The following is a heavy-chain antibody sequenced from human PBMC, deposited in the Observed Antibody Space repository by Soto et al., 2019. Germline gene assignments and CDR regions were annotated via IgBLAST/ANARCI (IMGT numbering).Heavy chain of an antibody. V-gene: IGHV1-2*04. CDR3: ARGPITPYYYGMDV. D-gene: IGHD3-10*01. CDR2: INPNSGGT. J-gene: IGHJ6*02. Sequence: ASVKVSCKASGYTFTGYYMHWVRQAPGQGLEWMGWINPNSGGTNYAQKFQGWVTMTRDTSISTAYMELSRLRSDDTAVYYCARGPITPYYYGMDVWGQGTXVTVSS. CDR1: GYTFTGYY.